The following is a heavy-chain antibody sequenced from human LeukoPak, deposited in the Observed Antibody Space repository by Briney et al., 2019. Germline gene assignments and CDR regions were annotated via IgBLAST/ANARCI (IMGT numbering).Heavy chain of an antibody. Sequence: GSLRLSCTASGFTFGDYAMSWFRQAPGKGLEWIGEINHSGSTNYNPSLKSRVTISVDTSKNQFSLKLSSVTAADTAVYYCARGPGIAAAGTSSWGQGTLVTVSS. CDR2: INHSGST. V-gene: IGHV4-34*01. CDR3: ARGPGIAAAGTSS. CDR1: GFTFGDYA. J-gene: IGHJ5*02. D-gene: IGHD6-13*01.